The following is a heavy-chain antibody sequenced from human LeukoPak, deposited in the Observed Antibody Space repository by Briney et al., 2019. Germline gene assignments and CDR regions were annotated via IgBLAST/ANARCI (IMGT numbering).Heavy chain of an antibody. J-gene: IGHJ4*02. CDR2: IKKDGSTT. V-gene: IGHV3-74*01. Sequence: GGSLRLSCAASGFTFSNYWMHWVRQAPGKELVWVSRIKKDGSTTNYADFVKGRFTISRDNAKNTLYLQMNSLRAEDTAVYYCARDLSWGQPDYWGQGTLVAVSS. CDR1: GFTFSNYW. D-gene: IGHD3-16*01. CDR3: ARDLSWGQPDY.